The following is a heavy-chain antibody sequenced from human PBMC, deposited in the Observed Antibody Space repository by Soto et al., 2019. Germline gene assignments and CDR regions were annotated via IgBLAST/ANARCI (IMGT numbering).Heavy chain of an antibody. Sequence: EVQLVESGGGLVQPGGSLRLSCAASGFTFSSYSMNWVRQAPGKGLEWVSYISSSSSTIYYAGSVKGRFTISRDNAKNSLYLQMNSLRDEDTAVYYCARVSRIVVVVAAGHLDYWGQGTLVTVSS. D-gene: IGHD2-15*01. J-gene: IGHJ4*02. CDR3: ARVSRIVVVVAAGHLDY. CDR1: GFTFSSYS. CDR2: ISSSSSTI. V-gene: IGHV3-48*02.